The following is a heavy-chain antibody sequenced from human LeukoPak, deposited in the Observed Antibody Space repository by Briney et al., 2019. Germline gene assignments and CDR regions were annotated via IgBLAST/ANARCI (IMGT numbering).Heavy chain of an antibody. V-gene: IGHV4-39*01. CDR3: ARLRRTAVTTYNYYHYMDV. D-gene: IGHD4-11*01. CDR2: IYFGGNT. CDR1: GGSISSTSYQ. Sequence: SETLSLTCTLSGGSISSTSYQWGWLRQPPGRGLEWIGNIYFGGNTYYNPSLNYRVTVSVDTSKNQFSLQLSSVTAADTAVYYCARLRRTAVTTYNYYHYMDVWGKGTTVTVSS. J-gene: IGHJ6*03.